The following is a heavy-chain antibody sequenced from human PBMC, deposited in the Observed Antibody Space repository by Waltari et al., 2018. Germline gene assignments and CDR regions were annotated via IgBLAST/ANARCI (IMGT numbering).Heavy chain of an antibody. V-gene: IGHV3-53*02. Sequence: EVQLVETGGGLIQPGGSLSLSCAASGFTVSSNYMSWVRQAPGKGLEWVSVIDSGGSTYYADSVKGRFTISRDNSKNTLYLQMNSLRAEDTAVYYCARGGGLRGFGAFDIWGQGTMVTVSS. CDR1: GFTVSSNY. D-gene: IGHD4-17*01. CDR2: IDSGGST. J-gene: IGHJ3*02. CDR3: ARGGGLRGFGAFDI.